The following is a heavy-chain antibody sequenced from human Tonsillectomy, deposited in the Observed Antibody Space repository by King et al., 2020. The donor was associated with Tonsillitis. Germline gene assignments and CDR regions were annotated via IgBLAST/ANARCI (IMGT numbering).Heavy chain of an antibody. Sequence: QLQESGPGQVKPSETLSLTCTVSGGSISSFYWSWIRQPPGKGLEWIGYLYNSGSTNYNPSLKSRVTISVDTSKNQFSLKLSSVTAADTAVYYCARVTGLSYYYYAMDVWGQGTTVTVSS. V-gene: IGHV4-59*01. D-gene: IGHD2-21*02. J-gene: IGHJ6*02. CDR2: LYNSGST. CDR3: ARVTGLSYYYYAMDV. CDR1: GGSISSFY.